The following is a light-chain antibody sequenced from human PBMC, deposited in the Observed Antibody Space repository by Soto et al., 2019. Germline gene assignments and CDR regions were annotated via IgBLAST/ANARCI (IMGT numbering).Light chain of an antibody. CDR1: SSDVGGYNY. CDR3: SSYTSSSTPMV. Sequence: QSVLTQPASVSGSPGQSITISCTGTSSDVGGYNYVSWYQQHPGKAPKLMIYEVSNRPSGVSNRFSGSKSGNTASLTISGLQAEDEADYYCSSYTSSSTPMVFGTWTKVTAL. J-gene: IGLJ1*01. CDR2: EVS. V-gene: IGLV2-14*01.